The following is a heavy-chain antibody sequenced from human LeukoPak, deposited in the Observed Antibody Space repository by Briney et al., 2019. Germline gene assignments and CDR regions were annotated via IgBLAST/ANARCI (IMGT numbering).Heavy chain of an antibody. J-gene: IGHJ4*02. Sequence: AGGSLRLSCAGSGFTFSSYWMHWVRQAPGKGLVWVSRISTDASSTTYADSVKGRFTISRDNSKNTLYLQMNSLRAEDTAVYYCARTDCSGSSCYKIYYFDYWGQGTLVTVSS. CDR1: GFTFSSYW. CDR2: ISTDASST. D-gene: IGHD2-15*01. CDR3: ARTDCSGSSCYKIYYFDY. V-gene: IGHV3-74*01.